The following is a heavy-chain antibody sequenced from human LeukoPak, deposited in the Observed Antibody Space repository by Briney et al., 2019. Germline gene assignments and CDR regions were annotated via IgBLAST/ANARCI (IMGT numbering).Heavy chain of an antibody. CDR1: GYTFTSYG. CDR3: ARDLGYCSGGSCYSSGLFDY. Sequence: ASVKVSCKASGYTFTSYGISWLRQAPGQGLEWMGLISAYNGNTNYAQKLQGRVTMTTDTSTSTAYMELRSLRSDDTAVYYCARDLGYCSGGSCYSSGLFDYWGQGTLVTVSS. V-gene: IGHV1-18*04. D-gene: IGHD2-15*01. J-gene: IGHJ4*02. CDR2: ISAYNGNT.